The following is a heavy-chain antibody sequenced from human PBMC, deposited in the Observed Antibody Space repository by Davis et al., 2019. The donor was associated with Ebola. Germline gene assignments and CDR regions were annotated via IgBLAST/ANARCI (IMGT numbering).Heavy chain of an antibody. V-gene: IGHV3-30-3*01. CDR3: ARNYDFWSGLVSYGMDV. Sequence: GESPKIPCAASGFTFSSYAMHRVRQAPGKGLEWVAVISYDGSNKYYADSVKGRFTISRDNSKNTLYLQMNSLRAEDTAVYYCARNYDFWSGLVSYGMDVWGQGTTVTVSS. CDR1: GFTFSSYA. CDR2: ISYDGSNK. D-gene: IGHD3-3*01. J-gene: IGHJ6*02.